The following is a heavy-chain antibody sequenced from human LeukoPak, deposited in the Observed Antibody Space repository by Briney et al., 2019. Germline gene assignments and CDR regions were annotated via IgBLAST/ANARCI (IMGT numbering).Heavy chain of an antibody. CDR3: AKDRLGGYCSGGSCYCPTGDFDY. Sequence: GVSLRLSCAASGFTFSSYAMSWVRQAPGNGLEWISAISGSGGSTYYADSVKGRFTISRDNSKNTLYLQMNSLRAEDTDVYYCAKDRLGGYCSGGSCYCPTGDFDYWGQGTLVTVSS. CDR1: GFTFSSYA. CDR2: ISGSGGST. D-gene: IGHD2-15*01. V-gene: IGHV3-23*01. J-gene: IGHJ4*02.